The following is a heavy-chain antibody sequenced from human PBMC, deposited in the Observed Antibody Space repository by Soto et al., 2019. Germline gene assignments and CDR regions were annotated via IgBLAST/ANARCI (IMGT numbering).Heavy chain of an antibody. CDR1: GGSISSGGYS. J-gene: IGHJ5*02. CDR3: ARAEVTTYWFDP. Sequence: PSETLSLTCAVSGGSISSGGYSWSWIRQPPGKGLERIGYIYHSGSTYYNPSLKSRVTISVDRSKNQFSLKLSSVTAADTAVYYCARAEVTTYWFDPWGQGTLVTAPQ. V-gene: IGHV4-30-2*01. CDR2: IYHSGST. D-gene: IGHD4-4*01.